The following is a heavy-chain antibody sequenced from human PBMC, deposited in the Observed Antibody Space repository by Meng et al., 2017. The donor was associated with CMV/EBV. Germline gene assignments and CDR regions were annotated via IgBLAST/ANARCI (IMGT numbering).Heavy chain of an antibody. Sequence: SLKISCAASGFTFDDYAMHWVRQAPGKGLEWVSGISWNSGSIDYADSVKGRFTISRDNAKNSLYLQMNSLRAEDTALYYCAKVRTVVPAAGYFDYWGQGTLVTVSS. CDR3: AKVRTVVPAAGYFDY. J-gene: IGHJ4*02. D-gene: IGHD2-2*01. V-gene: IGHV3-9*01. CDR2: ISWNSGSI. CDR1: GFTFDDYA.